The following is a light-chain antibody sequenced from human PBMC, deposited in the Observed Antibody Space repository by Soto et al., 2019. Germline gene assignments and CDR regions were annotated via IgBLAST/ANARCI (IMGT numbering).Light chain of an antibody. V-gene: IGKV3-20*01. Sequence: ETVLTQSPGTLYFSPGERASLSCRASQSVGNSHVAWYQQRRGLPPRLLIYGASNRATGIPDRFSGSGSGADFTITISRLEPDDFAVYFWQQYGNSPPGTFGQGTRL. J-gene: IGKJ5*01. CDR2: GAS. CDR3: QQYGNSPPGT. CDR1: QSVGNSH.